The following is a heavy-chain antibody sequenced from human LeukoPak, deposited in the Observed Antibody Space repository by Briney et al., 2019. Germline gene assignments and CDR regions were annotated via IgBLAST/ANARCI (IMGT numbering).Heavy chain of an antibody. Sequence: SETLSLTCAVYGGSFSVYYWSWIRQPPGKGLEWIGEINHSGSTNYNPSLKSRVTISVDTSKNQFSLKLSSVTAADTAVYYCARGHGIYDFRSGDKYYFDYWGQGTLVTVSS. CDR3: ARGHGIYDFRSGDKYYFDY. CDR1: GGSFSVYY. D-gene: IGHD3-3*01. CDR2: INHSGST. J-gene: IGHJ4*02. V-gene: IGHV4-34*01.